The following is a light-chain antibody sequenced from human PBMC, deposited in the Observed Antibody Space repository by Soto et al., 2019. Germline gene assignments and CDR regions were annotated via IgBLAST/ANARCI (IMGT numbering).Light chain of an antibody. V-gene: IGKV1-39*01. J-gene: IGKJ4*01. CDR2: AAS. CDR3: QQSHSTPLT. Sequence: DIQMTQSPSSLSASVGDRVTITCRASQSIKNYLNWYQQKPGTAPKVLIYAASSLQSGVPSRFSGSGSGTDFTLTISSLQPEDFATYYCQQSHSTPLTFGGGTKV. CDR1: QSIKNY.